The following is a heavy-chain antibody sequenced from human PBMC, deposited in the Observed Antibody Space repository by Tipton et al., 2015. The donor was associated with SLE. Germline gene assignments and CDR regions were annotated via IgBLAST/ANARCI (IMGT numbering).Heavy chain of an antibody. Sequence: SLRLSCAASGFTFSNYEMNWVRQAPGKGLEWVSYISSGGSTIYYADSVKGRITISRDNSKNTTYVEINSLRGEDTAVYYCARGTAPQWLSPYYFDSWGQGTLVTVSS. V-gene: IGHV3-48*03. CDR1: GFTFSNYE. D-gene: IGHD6-19*01. CDR3: ARGTAPQWLSPYYFDS. J-gene: IGHJ4*02. CDR2: ISSGGSTI.